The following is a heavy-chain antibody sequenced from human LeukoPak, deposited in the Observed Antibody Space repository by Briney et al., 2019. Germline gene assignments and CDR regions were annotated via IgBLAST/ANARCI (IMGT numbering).Heavy chain of an antibody. CDR3: ARVKPNYYDSSAYGTFDI. V-gene: IGHV1-2*02. CDR1: GYTFTGYY. Sequence: ASVKVSFKASGYTFTGYYMHWVRQAPGQGLEWMGWINPNSGGTNYAQKFQGRVTTTRDTSISAVYMELSRLRSDDTAVYYCARVKPNYYDSSAYGTFDIWGQGTMVTVSS. J-gene: IGHJ3*02. CDR2: INPNSGGT. D-gene: IGHD3-22*01.